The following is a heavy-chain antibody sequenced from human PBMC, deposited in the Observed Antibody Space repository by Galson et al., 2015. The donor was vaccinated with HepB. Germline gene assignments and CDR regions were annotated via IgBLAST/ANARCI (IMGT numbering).Heavy chain of an antibody. Sequence: SLRLSCAASGFTFSSYGMHWVRQAPGKGLEWVAVMWYDGSNEDYVDSVKGRFTISRDNSKNTLYLQMNSLRAEDTAVYYCARSGYKWDYPHGNWGQGTLVTVSS. CDR2: MWYDGSNE. D-gene: IGHD1-7*01. V-gene: IGHV3-33*01. CDR1: GFTFSSYG. J-gene: IGHJ4*02. CDR3: ARSGYKWDYPHGN.